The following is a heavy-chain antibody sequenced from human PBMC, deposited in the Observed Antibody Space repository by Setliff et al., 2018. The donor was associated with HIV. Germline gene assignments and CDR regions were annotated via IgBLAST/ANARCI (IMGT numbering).Heavy chain of an antibody. D-gene: IGHD1-1*01. Sequence: ASVKVSCKASGYDFKIYDINWVRQVAGQGLEWMGWINPGTGNTGYPQNFSGRVTMTRNTPINTVYMELSSLRSEDTAIYFCARGKIPSWRLTMFDFWGQGTPVTVSS. J-gene: IGHJ4*02. CDR2: INPGTGNT. V-gene: IGHV1-8*01. CDR1: GYDFKIYD. CDR3: ARGKIPSWRLTMFDF.